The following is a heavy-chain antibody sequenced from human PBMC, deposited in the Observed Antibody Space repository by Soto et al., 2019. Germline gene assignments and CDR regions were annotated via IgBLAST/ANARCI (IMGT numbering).Heavy chain of an antibody. Sequence: EVQLVESGGGLVQPGGSLRLSCTASGFTFSSQWLHWVRQAPGKGLMWISRILNDGTTTDYADSVKGRFTVSRDNAKNTLSVRMNNLRVGDTAVDYWAAWRGGYTYGLDHWGQGTPVTVSS. D-gene: IGHD5-12*01. V-gene: IGHV3-74*01. J-gene: IGHJ5*02. CDR2: ILNDGTTT. CDR1: GFTFSSQW. CDR3: AAWRGGYTYGLDH.